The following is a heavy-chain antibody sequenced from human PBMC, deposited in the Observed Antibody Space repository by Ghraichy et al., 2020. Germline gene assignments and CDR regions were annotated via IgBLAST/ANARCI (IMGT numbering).Heavy chain of an antibody. J-gene: IGHJ4*02. D-gene: IGHD3-10*01. CDR2: INSDGSST. CDR1: GFTFSSYW. CDR3: ARSPYYYFDY. Sequence: GGSLRLSCAASGFTFSSYWMPWVLQAPVKGLVWVSRINSDGSSTSYADSVKGRFTISRDNAKNTLYLQMNSLRAEDTAVYYCARSPYYYFDYWGQGTLVTVSS. V-gene: IGHV3-74*01.